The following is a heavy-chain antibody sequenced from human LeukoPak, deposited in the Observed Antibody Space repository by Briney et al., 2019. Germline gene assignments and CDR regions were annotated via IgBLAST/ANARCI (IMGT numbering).Heavy chain of an antibody. V-gene: IGHV4-38-2*02. Sequence: SETLSLTCTVSGYSISSGYYWGWVRQPPAKGLEWIGSINHSGTTYYNPSLKSRVTISVDTSKNQFSLNLRSVTAADTAVYYCARPNYDILTGYHYWYFDLWGRGTLVTVSS. CDR1: GYSISSGYY. CDR3: ARPNYDILTGYHYWYFDL. CDR2: INHSGTT. D-gene: IGHD3-9*01. J-gene: IGHJ2*01.